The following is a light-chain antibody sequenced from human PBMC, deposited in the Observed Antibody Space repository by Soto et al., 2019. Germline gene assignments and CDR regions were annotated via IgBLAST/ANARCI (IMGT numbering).Light chain of an antibody. CDR2: KAS. CDR3: QQDKSYPYT. CDR1: QSISSW. J-gene: IGKJ2*01. V-gene: IGKV1-5*03. Sequence: DIQMTQSPSTLSASVGDRVTITCRASQSISSWLAWYQQKPGKAPNLLIYKASSLESGVPSRFSGSGSGTEFALTITSLQPDDRATYYCQQDKSYPYTFGQGTKLEIK.